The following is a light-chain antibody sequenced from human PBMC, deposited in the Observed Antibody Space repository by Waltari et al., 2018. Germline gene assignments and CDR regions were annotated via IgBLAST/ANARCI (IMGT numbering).Light chain of an antibody. CDR2: NVS. CDR1: SSDVGAYIH. Sequence: QSALTQPPSVSGSPGQSITISCTGTSSDVGAYIHVSWYQQRPGKAPKLIIHNVSNRPSGVSKRCSGSTSPNPASLTISGLQAEDEADYYCSSYTTSGTWVFGGGTKVTVL. CDR3: SSYTTSGTWV. J-gene: IGLJ3*02. V-gene: IGLV2-14*03.